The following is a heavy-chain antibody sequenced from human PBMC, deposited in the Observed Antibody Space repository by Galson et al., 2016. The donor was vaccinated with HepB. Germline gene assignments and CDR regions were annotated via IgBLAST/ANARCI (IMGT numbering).Heavy chain of an antibody. V-gene: IGHV3-7*03. CDR2: INLDGNDK. CDR3: ARARSTGVDYFDV. CDR1: GFTLSTHW. D-gene: IGHD4-23*01. Sequence: SLRLSCAASGFTLSTHWMSWVRQAPGKGLEWVANINLDGNDKYYVDSVKGRFTISRDNAKNSLYLQMNSLRAEDTAVYFCARARSTGVDYFDVWGQGTLVTVSS. J-gene: IGHJ4*02.